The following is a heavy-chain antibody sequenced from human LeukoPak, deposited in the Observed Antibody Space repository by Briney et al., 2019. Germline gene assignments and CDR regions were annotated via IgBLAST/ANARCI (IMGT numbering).Heavy chain of an antibody. CDR3: ARGTQWLVLGTFDY. V-gene: IGHV4-59*01. CDR1: GGSISSYY. Sequence: SENLSLTCTVSGGSISSYYWSWIRQPPGKGLEWIGYIYYSGSTNYNPSLKSRVTISVDTSKNQFSLKLSSVTAADTAVYYCARGTQWLVLGTFDYWGQGTLVTVSS. J-gene: IGHJ4*02. CDR2: IYYSGST. D-gene: IGHD6-19*01.